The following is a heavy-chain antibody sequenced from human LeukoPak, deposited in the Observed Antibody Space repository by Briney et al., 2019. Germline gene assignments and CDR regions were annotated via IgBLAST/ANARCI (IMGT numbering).Heavy chain of an antibody. CDR2: IYHSGST. J-gene: IGHJ4*02. CDR3: ARASVTNRTFDY. Sequence: SETLSLTCAVSGGSISSGGYSWSWIRQPPGKGLEWIGYIYHSGSTNYNPSLKSRVTISVDTSKNQFSLKLSSVTAADTAVYYCARASVTNRTFDYWGQGTLVTVSS. CDR1: GGSISSGGYS. V-gene: IGHV4-30-2*01. D-gene: IGHD1-14*01.